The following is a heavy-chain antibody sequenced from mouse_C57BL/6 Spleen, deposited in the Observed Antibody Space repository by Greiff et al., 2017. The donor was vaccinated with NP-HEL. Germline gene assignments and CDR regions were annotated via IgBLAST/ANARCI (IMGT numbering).Heavy chain of an antibody. J-gene: IGHJ3*01. V-gene: IGHV14-3*01. D-gene: IGHD2-1*01. CDR1: GFNIKNTY. CDR2: IDPANGNT. CDR3: ASPQIYYGTGFEFAY. Sequence: EVQLQQSVAELVRPGASVKLSCTASGFNIKNTYMHWVKQRPEQGLEWIGRIDPANGNTKYAPKFQGKATITADTSSNTAYLQLSSLTSEDTAIYYCASPQIYYGTGFEFAYWGQGTLVTVSA.